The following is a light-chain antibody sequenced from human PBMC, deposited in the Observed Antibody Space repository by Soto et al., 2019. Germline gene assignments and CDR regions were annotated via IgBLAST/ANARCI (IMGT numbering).Light chain of an antibody. Sequence: DIQMTQSPSTLSASVGDRVTITCRAIQSISSWLAWYQQKPGKAPKLLIYKASSLESGVPSRFSGSGSGTEFTLTISSLQPDDFATYYCQQYNSYWTFGQGKKV. CDR3: QQYNSYWT. J-gene: IGKJ1*01. V-gene: IGKV1-5*03. CDR1: QSISSW. CDR2: KAS.